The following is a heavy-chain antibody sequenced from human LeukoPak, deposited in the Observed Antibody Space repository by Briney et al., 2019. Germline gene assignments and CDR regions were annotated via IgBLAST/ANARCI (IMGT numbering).Heavy chain of an antibody. CDR3: ARGGVNVVGATLPEFP. D-gene: IGHD2-15*01. CDR2: IKQDGTKK. Sequence: GGSLRLSCAASGFIFSNYWMSWVRQAPGKGLDWVPNIKQDGTKKYYVDSVKGRFTISRDNAKNSLYLQTNSLRAEDTAVYYCARGGVNVVGATLPEFPWGQGILVTVSS. J-gene: IGHJ5*02. CDR1: GFIFSNYW. V-gene: IGHV3-7*03.